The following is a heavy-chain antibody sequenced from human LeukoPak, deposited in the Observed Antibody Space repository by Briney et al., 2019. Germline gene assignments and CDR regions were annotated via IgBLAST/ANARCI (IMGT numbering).Heavy chain of an antibody. CDR2: IHYSGST. CDR1: GGSISGYY. D-gene: IGHD6-19*01. J-gene: IGHJ5*02. CDR3: AREGQWLPDWFDP. V-gene: IGHV4-59*01. Sequence: PSETLPLTCTVSGGSISGYYWSWIRQPPGKGLEWIGYIHYSGSTNYNPSLKSRVTISLDMSKNQFSPKLNSVTAADTAVYYCAREGQWLPDWFDPWGQGTLVIVSS.